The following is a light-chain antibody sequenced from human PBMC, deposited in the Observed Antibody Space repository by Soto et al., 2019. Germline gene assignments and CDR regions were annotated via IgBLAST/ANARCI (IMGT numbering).Light chain of an antibody. J-gene: IGKJ1*01. Sequence: DIQMTQSPSTLSGSVGDRVTITCLASQTISSWLAWYQQKPGKAPKLLIYKASTLKSGVPSRFSGSGSGTEFTLTISSLQPDDFATYYCQHYNSYSEAVGPGTQVDIK. V-gene: IGKV1-5*03. CDR3: QHYNSYSEA. CDR1: QTISSW. CDR2: KAS.